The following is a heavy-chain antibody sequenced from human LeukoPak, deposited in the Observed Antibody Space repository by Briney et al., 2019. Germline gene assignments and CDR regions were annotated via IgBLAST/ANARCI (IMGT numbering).Heavy chain of an antibody. CDR2: ISYDGSNK. CDR3: ARDKGVTAILYYFDY. V-gene: IGHV3-30-3*01. J-gene: IGHJ4*02. Sequence: PGGSLRLSCAASGFTFSSYAMHWVRQAPGKGLEWVAVISYDGSNKYYADSVKGRFTISRDNSKSTLYLQMNSLRAEDTAVYYCARDKGVTAILYYFDYWGQGTLVTVSS. CDR1: GFTFSSYA. D-gene: IGHD2-21*02.